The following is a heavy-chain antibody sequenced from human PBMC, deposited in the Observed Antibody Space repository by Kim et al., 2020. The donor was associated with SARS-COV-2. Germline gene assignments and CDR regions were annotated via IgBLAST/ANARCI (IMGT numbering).Heavy chain of an antibody. J-gene: IGHJ3*02. Sequence: SVKVSCKASGGTFSSYAISWVRQAPGQGLEWMGGIIPIFGTANYAQKFQGRVTITADESTSTAYMELSSLRSEDTAVYYCARDLTTVVIDDAFDIWGQGTMVTVSS. CDR3: ARDLTTVVIDDAFDI. D-gene: IGHD4-17*01. CDR1: GGTFSSYA. V-gene: IGHV1-69*13. CDR2: IIPIFGTA.